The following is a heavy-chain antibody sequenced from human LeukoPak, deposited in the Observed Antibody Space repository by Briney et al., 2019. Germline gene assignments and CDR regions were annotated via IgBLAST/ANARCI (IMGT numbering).Heavy chain of an antibody. CDR2: INHSGST. V-gene: IGHV4-34*01. Sequence: SETLSLTCTVSGGSISSYYWSWIRQPPGKGLEWIGEINHSGSTNYNPSLKSRVTISVDTSKNQFSLKLSSVAAADTAVYYCASHRRGYSSGWYISGNWFDPWGQGTLVTVSS. CDR1: GGSISSYY. D-gene: IGHD6-19*01. J-gene: IGHJ5*02. CDR3: ASHRRGYSSGWYISGNWFDP.